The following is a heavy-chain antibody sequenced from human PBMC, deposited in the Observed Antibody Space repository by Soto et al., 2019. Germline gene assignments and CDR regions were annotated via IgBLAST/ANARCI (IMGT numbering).Heavy chain of an antibody. V-gene: IGHV3-21*01. CDR3: ARATPVDTAMDV. Sequence: SGGPLRLCYTAVGFTFRSHSMNRALQAPGKGLEWVSSISSSSSYIYYADSVKGRFTISRDNAKNSLYLQMNSLRAEDTAVYYCARATPVDTAMDVWGQGTTVTVSS. D-gene: IGHD5-18*01. CDR2: ISSSSSYI. J-gene: IGHJ6*02. CDR1: GFTFRSHS.